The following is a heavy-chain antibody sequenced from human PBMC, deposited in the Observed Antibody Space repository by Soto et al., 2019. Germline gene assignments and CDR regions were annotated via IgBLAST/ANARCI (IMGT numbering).Heavy chain of an antibody. V-gene: IGHV3-11*05. Sequence: QVQLVESGGGLVKPGGSLRLSCAASGFTFSDYYMSWIRQAPGKGLEWVSYISSSSSYTNYADSVKGRFTISRDNAKNSLYLQMNSLRAADTAVYSCARGGETTMVRGVIPSWFDPWGQGTLVTVSS. J-gene: IGHJ5*02. CDR2: ISSSSSYT. CDR1: GFTFSDYY. D-gene: IGHD3-10*01. CDR3: ARGGETTMVRGVIPSWFDP.